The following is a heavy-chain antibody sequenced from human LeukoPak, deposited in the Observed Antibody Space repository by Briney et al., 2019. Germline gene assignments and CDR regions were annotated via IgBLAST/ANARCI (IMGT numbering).Heavy chain of an antibody. V-gene: IGHV3-23*01. D-gene: IGHD3-22*01. CDR2: ISGSGGST. J-gene: IGHJ4*02. CDR1: GFTFSSYA. Sequence: GASLRLSCAASGFTFSSYAMSWVRQAPGKGLEWVSAISGSGGSTYYADSVKGRFTISRDNSKSTLYLQMNSLRAEDTAVYYCAKDVEFDSGGYCFLDYWGQGTLVTVSS. CDR3: AKDVEFDSGGYCFLDY.